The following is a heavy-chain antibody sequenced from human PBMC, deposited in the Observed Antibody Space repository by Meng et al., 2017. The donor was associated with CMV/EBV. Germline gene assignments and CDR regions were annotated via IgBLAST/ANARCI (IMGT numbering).Heavy chain of an antibody. Sequence: GGPLRLSCAASGFTFSDYYMTWIRQAPGKGLEWVSSISSSGLSIYYADSLKGRFTISRDNTKNSLYLQMNGLRAEDAAVYYCAKDLTLPTLYGMDVWGQGTAVTVSS. V-gene: IGHV3-11*01. CDR3: AKDLTLPTLYGMDV. CDR2: ISSSGLSI. J-gene: IGHJ6*02. CDR1: GFTFSDYY.